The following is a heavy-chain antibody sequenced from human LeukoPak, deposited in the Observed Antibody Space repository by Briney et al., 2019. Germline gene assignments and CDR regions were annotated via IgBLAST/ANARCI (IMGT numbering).Heavy chain of an antibody. J-gene: IGHJ4*02. CDR2: IFKDVREN. CDR3: VRDATRDGDLDH. CDR1: GFTFSDYW. Sequence: VGSLRLSCAASGFTFSDYWIMWGREAPGEGLWWGSHIFKDVRENYYVDSVSGRFSISRDNAKNSLDLQMNTLSVEHTAVYYCVRDATRDGDLDHWGQGTLVTVSS. D-gene: IGHD3-3*01. V-gene: IGHV3-7*01.